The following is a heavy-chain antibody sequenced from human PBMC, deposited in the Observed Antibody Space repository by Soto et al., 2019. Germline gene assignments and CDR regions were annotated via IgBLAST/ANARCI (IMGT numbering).Heavy chain of an antibody. D-gene: IGHD6-13*01. CDR2: IYYSGST. Sequence: SETLSLTCTVSGGSISSGGYYWSWIRQHPGKGLEWIGYIYYSGSTYYNPSLKSRVTISVDTSKNQFSLKLSSVTAADTAVYYCARLESWYHYYGMDVWGQGTTVTVSS. V-gene: IGHV4-31*03. J-gene: IGHJ6*02. CDR3: ARLESWYHYYGMDV. CDR1: GGSISSGGYY.